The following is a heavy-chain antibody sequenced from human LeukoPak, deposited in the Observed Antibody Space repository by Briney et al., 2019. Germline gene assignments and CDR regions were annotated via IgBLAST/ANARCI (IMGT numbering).Heavy chain of an antibody. V-gene: IGHV4-59*01. CDR1: GNSFGDYY. D-gene: IGHD3-16*01. CDR3: ARAPGGRRAYYMDV. J-gene: IGHJ6*03. CDR2: IYYSGST. Sequence: SETLSLTCTVSGNSFGDYYWSWIRQPAGKGLEWIGYIYYSGSTNYNPSLKSRVTISVDTSKNQFSLKLSSVTAADTAVYFCARAPGGRRAYYMDVWGKGTTVTISS.